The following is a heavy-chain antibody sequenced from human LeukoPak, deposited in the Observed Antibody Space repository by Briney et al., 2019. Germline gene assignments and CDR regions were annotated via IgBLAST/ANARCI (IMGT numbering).Heavy chain of an antibody. CDR1: GFTFSSYW. J-gene: IGHJ4*02. V-gene: IGHV3-23*01. CDR2: IFGSGGSP. Sequence: GGSLRLSCAASGFTFSSYWMHWVRQAPGKGLEWVAGIFGSGGSPHYADPVKGRFTISRDNSRNTVYLQINSLRAEDTAVYYCGKTTVGYSSGQKPAWPVDYWGQGTLVTVSS. D-gene: IGHD5-18*01. CDR3: GKTTVGYSSGQKPAWPVDY.